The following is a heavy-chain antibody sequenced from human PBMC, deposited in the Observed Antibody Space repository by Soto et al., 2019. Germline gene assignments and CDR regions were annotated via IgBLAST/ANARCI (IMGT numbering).Heavy chain of an antibody. Sequence: GGSLRLSCATSGFTFSKAWVGWVRQAPGKGLEWVGRIMSKTDGGTTDYAAPVKGRFTISRDDSKSTLYLQMNSLKTEDTAFYYSTTDSGMSPYSFDYWAQGTLVTVSS. J-gene: IGHJ4*02. CDR3: TTDSGMSPYSFDY. CDR1: GFTFSKAW. CDR2: IMSKTDGGTT. D-gene: IGHD1-26*01. V-gene: IGHV3-15*01.